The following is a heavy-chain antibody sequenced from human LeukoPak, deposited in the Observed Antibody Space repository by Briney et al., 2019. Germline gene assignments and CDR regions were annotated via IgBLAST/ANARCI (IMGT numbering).Heavy chain of an antibody. J-gene: IGHJ4*02. V-gene: IGHV3-7*01. CDR1: GFTFSSYW. CDR3: ATQLTWYSSSWYPYYFDY. D-gene: IGHD6-13*01. Sequence: GGSLRLACAASGFTFSSYWMSWVRQAPGKGLEWVANIKQDGSEKYYVDSVKGRFTISRDNAKNSLYLQMNSLRAEDTAVYYCATQLTWYSSSWYPYYFDYWGQGTLVTVSS. CDR2: IKQDGSEK.